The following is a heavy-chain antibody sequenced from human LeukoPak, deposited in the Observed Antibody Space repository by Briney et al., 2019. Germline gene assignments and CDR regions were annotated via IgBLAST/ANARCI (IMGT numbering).Heavy chain of an antibody. J-gene: IGHJ5*02. CDR1: GGSFSGYY. CDR3: AGNYYDSSGYYYNWFDP. Sequence: SETLSLTCAVYGGSFSGYYWSWIRQPPGKGLEWIGEIDHSGSTNYNPSLKSRATISVDTSKNQFSLKLSSVTAADTAVYYCAGNYYDSSGYYYNWFDPWGQGTLVTVSS. V-gene: IGHV4-34*01. D-gene: IGHD3-22*01. CDR2: IDHSGST.